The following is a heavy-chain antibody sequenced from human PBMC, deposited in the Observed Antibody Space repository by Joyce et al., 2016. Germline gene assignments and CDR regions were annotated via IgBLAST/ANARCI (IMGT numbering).Heavy chain of an antibody. CDR3: AGIHWGYFDY. Sequence: EVQLVESGGGLVQPGGSLRLSCAASGFTFRSYWMSWVRQAPGKGLEWVANKKQDGSEKYYVDSVKGRFTISRDNAKNSLYLQMNSLRAEDTAVYYCAGIHWGYFDYWGQGTLVTVSS. V-gene: IGHV3-7*01. D-gene: IGHD3-16*01. CDR1: GFTFRSYW. J-gene: IGHJ4*02. CDR2: KKQDGSEK.